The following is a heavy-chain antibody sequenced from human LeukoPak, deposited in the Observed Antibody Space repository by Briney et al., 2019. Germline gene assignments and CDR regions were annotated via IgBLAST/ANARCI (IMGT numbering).Heavy chain of an antibody. CDR2: IREDGTEK. J-gene: IGHJ4*02. CDR3: ARHVGISF. V-gene: IGHV3-7*01. D-gene: IGHD7-27*01. CDR1: GFTFSGAW. Sequence: GGSLRLSCTASGFTFSGAWMTWVRQAPGKGLEWVANIREDGTEKNYADSVKGGFTLSRDNAKNSLFLQMSTLRDDNTAIYYCARHVGISFWGQGTLVTVSS.